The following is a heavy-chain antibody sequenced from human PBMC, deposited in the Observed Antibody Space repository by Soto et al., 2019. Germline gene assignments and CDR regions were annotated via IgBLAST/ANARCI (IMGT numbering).Heavy chain of an antibody. V-gene: IGHV3-15*07. Sequence: PGGSLRLSCAASGFTFSNAWMNWVRQAPGKGLEWVGRIKSKTDGGTTDYVAPVKGSFTISRDDSEKTLYLQMNSLKTQDPAVYYCNTSGSHIPYWGPGHLVTVSP. D-gene: IGHD1-26*01. CDR2: IKSKTDGGTT. J-gene: IGHJ4*02. CDR1: GFTFSNAW. CDR3: NTSGSHIPY.